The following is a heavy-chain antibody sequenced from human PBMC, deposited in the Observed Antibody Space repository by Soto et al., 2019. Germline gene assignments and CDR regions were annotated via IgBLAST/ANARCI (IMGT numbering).Heavy chain of an antibody. V-gene: IGHV3-33*01. CDR1: VFPLSSYG. CDR3: ARDGRSGSYWR. J-gene: IGHJ4*02. D-gene: IGHD1-26*01. CDR2: IWYDGSNK. Sequence: GGSLRLSCAASVFPLSSYGMHWVRQAPGKGLEWVAVIWYDGSNKYYADSVKGRFTISRDNSKNTLYLQMNSLRAEDTAVYYCARDGRSGSYWRWGQGTLVTVSS.